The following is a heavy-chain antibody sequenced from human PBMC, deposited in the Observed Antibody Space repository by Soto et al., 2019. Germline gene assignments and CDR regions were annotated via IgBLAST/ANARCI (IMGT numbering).Heavy chain of an antibody. Sequence: QVQLVESGGGVVQPGRSLRLSCAASGVTLSNFGMHWVRQAPGKGLEWVAVISREGSTMFYADSVKGRFTISRDSSRNTLYLHMNSLRAEDTAVYHCVGEVASGYWGQGTLVTVSS. CDR2: ISREGSTM. V-gene: IGHV3-30*03. J-gene: IGHJ4*02. D-gene: IGHD2-21*01. CDR3: VGEVASGY. CDR1: GVTLSNFG.